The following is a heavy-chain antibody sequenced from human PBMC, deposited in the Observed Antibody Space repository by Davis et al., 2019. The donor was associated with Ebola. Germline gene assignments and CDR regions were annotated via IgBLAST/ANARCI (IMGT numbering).Heavy chain of an antibody. J-gene: IGHJ4*02. Sequence: GESLKISCAASGFTFSTYALNWVRPAPGKGLEWVSSISAYGENTYYADSVKGRFTISRDNSKNTLYLHMSSLRADDTAIYYCAKDGAVAGFDSWGQGALVTVSS. CDR2: ISAYGENT. D-gene: IGHD6-19*01. CDR3: AKDGAVAGFDS. CDR1: GFTFSTYA. V-gene: IGHV3-23*01.